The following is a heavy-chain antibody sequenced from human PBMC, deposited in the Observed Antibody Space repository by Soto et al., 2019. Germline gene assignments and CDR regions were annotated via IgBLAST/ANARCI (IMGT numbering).Heavy chain of an antibody. J-gene: IGHJ4*02. Sequence: PVRPLRLSCSASGFTISNHCMRWVRQAPGKGLEWVANIKQDGSEKYYVDSVKGRFTISRDNAKNSLYLQMNSLRAEDTAVYYCARDLVDYGDLNFDYWGQGTLVTVSS. V-gene: IGHV3-7*05. D-gene: IGHD4-17*01. CDR3: ARDLVDYGDLNFDY. CDR1: GFTISNHC. CDR2: IKQDGSEK.